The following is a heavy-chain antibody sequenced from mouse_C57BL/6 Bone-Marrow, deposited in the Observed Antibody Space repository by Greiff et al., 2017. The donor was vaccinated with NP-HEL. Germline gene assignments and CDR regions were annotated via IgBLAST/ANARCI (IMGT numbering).Heavy chain of an antibody. V-gene: IGHV10-1*01. CDR3: VRHRWLDY. J-gene: IGHJ2*01. D-gene: IGHD1-1*02. Sequence: EVQVVASFFVFVQPKGSLKLSCAASGFSFNTYAMNWVRQAPGKGLEWVARIRSKSNNYATYYADSVKDRFTISRDDSESMLYLQMNNLKTEDTAMYYCVRHRWLDYWGQGTTLTVSS. CDR2: IRSKSNNYAT. CDR1: GFSFNTYA.